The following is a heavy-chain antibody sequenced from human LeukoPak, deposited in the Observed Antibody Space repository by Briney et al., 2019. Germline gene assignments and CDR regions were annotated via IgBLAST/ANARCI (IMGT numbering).Heavy chain of an antibody. J-gene: IGHJ4*02. CDR2: ISSSSSTI. V-gene: IGHV3-48*01. CDR1: GFTFSSYS. CDR3: ARDGELTGDTADY. D-gene: IGHD7-27*01. Sequence: GGSLRLSCAASGFTFSSYSMNWVRQAPGKGLEWVSYISSSSSTIYYADSVKGRFTISRDSAKNSLYLQMNSLRAEDTAVYYCARDGELTGDTADYWGQGTLVTVSS.